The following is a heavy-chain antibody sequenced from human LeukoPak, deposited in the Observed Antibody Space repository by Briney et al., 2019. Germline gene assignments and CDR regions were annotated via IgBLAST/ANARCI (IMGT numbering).Heavy chain of an antibody. CDR2: IYHSGST. CDR1: GGSISSGGYS. D-gene: IGHD1-26*01. V-gene: IGHV4-30-2*01. Sequence: PSETLSLTCAVSGGSISSGGYSWSWIRQPPGKGLEWIGYIYHSGSTYYNPSLKSRVTISVDRSKNQFSLKLSSVTAADTAVYYCARDGSIRGYYYGMDVWGQGTTVTASS. J-gene: IGHJ6*02. CDR3: ARDGSIRGYYYGMDV.